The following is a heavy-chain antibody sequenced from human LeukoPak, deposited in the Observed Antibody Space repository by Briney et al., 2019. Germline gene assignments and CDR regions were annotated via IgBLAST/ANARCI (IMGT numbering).Heavy chain of an antibody. CDR3: ARGRQQWLVRGSWFDP. CDR2: MNPNSGNT. V-gene: IGHV1-8*03. CDR1: GYTFTSYD. J-gene: IGHJ5*02. D-gene: IGHD6-19*01. Sequence: GASVKVSYKPSGYTFTSYDINWVRQATGQGLEWMGWMNPNSGNTGYAQKFQGRVTITRNTSISTAYMELSSLRSEDTAVYYCARGRQQWLVRGSWFDPWGQGTLVTVSS.